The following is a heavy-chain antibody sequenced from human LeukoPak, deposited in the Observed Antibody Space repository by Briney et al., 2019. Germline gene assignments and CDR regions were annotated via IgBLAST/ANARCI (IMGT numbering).Heavy chain of an antibody. Sequence: GGSLRLSCAASGFTFSSYWMHWVRQAPGKGLVWVSRINSDGSTTTYADSVKGRFTLSRDNAKNTLYLQMNSLRAEDTAVYYCASEFGSSRDYWGQGTLVTVSS. CDR3: ASEFGSSRDY. V-gene: IGHV3-74*01. CDR2: INSDGSTT. D-gene: IGHD6-13*01. J-gene: IGHJ4*02. CDR1: GFTFSSYW.